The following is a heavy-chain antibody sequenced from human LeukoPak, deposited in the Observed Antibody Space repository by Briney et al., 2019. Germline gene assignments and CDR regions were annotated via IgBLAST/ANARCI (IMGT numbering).Heavy chain of an antibody. Sequence: GGSLRLSCTASGFTFSTYAMGWARQAPGKGLEWVSGIGSNGVNRYYADSAKGRFTISRDNSKNTVYLQMNSLRAEDTALYYCVRAYTTSGTYAEPWGQGAQVTVSS. CDR2: IGSNGVNR. CDR3: VRAYTTSGTYAEP. D-gene: IGHD1-1*01. V-gene: IGHV3-23*01. CDR1: GFTFSTYA. J-gene: IGHJ4*02.